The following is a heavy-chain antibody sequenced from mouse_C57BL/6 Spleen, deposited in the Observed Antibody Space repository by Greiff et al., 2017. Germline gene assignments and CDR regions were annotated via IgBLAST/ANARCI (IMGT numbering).Heavy chain of an antibody. CDR2: IDPEDGET. CDR3: ARATMMTRWFAY. V-gene: IGHV14-2*01. D-gene: IGHD2-4*01. CDR1: GFNIKDYY. Sequence: LQLQQSGAELVKPGASVKLSCTASGFNIKDYYMHLVKQRTEQCLEWIGRIDPEDGETKYAPKFPGTASLTANTSANTAYLQLSSLTAEDTAVYYCARATMMTRWFAYWGQGTLVTVSA. J-gene: IGHJ3*01.